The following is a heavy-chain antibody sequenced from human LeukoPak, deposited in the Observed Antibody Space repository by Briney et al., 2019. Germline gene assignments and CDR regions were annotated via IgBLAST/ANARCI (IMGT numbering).Heavy chain of an antibody. CDR2: IYYSGST. CDR3: ARQDYYYMDV. CDR1: GGSISSSSYY. J-gene: IGHJ6*03. Sequence: SETLSLTCTVSGGSISSSSYYWGWIRQPPGKGLEWIGSIYYSGSTYYNPSLKSRVTISVDTSENQFSLKLSSVTAADTAVYYCARQDYYYMDVWGKGTTVTVSS. V-gene: IGHV4-39*01.